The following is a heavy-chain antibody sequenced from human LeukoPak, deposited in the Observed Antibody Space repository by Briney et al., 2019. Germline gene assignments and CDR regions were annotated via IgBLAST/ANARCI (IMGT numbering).Heavy chain of an antibody. CDR3: ARGSSPKPSYSYDSGVTGAFGI. CDR1: GFTVSSDY. CDR2: IRSSGSSI. Sequence: GGSLRLSCAASGFTVSSDYMSWVRQAPGKGLEWVSSIRSSGSSIYSADSVKGRFTISRDNAKNSLYLQMNSLRPEDTAVYYCARGSSPKPSYSYDSGVTGAFGIWGQGTVITVSS. V-gene: IGHV3-21*06. D-gene: IGHD3-22*01. J-gene: IGHJ3*02.